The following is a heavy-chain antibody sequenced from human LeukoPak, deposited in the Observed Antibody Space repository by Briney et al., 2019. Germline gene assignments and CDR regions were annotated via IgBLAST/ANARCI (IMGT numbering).Heavy chain of an antibody. J-gene: IGHJ5*02. V-gene: IGHV3-30*04. CDR1: GFPFSSYA. Sequence: GGSLRLSCAASGFPFSSYAMHWVRQAPGKGLEWVAVISFDGSYKYYADSVKGRFTISRDNSKNTLYLQMNSLRAGDTAIYYCARGNGGTSGWFDPWGQGTLVTVSS. CDR2: ISFDGSYK. D-gene: IGHD4-23*01. CDR3: ARGNGGTSGWFDP.